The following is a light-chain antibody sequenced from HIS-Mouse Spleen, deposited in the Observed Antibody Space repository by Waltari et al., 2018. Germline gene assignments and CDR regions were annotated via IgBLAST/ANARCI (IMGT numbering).Light chain of an antibody. CDR2: GNS. J-gene: IGLJ1*01. Sequence: QSVLTQPPSVSGAPGQRVTISCTGSSSNIGAGHDVHWYQQLPGTAPKLPIYGNSNRPSGVPDRFSGSKSGTSASLAITGLQAEDEADYYCQSYDSSLSGSGVFGTGTKVTVL. CDR1: SSNIGAGHD. V-gene: IGLV1-40*01. CDR3: QSYDSSLSGSGV.